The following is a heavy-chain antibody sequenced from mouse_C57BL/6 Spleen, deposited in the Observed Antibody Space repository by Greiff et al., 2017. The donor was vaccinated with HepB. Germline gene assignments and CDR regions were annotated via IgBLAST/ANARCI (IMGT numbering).Heavy chain of an antibody. D-gene: IGHD3-1*01. Sequence: QVQLQQPGAELVKPGASVKLSCKASGYTFTSYWMHWVKQRPGQGLEWIGMIHPNSGSTNYNEKFKSKATLTVDKSSSTAYMQLNSLTSEDSAVYYCARVGLRRGDYYAMDYWGQGTSVTVSS. CDR3: ARVGLRRGDYYAMDY. J-gene: IGHJ4*01. CDR1: GYTFTSYW. V-gene: IGHV1-64*01. CDR2: IHPNSGST.